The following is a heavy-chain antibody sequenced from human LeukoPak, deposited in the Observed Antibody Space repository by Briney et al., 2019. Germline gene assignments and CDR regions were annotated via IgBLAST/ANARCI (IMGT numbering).Heavy chain of an antibody. V-gene: IGHV3-30*02. CDR3: ARDPYGSGKNPQASWFDP. CDR2: IRYDGSNK. J-gene: IGHJ5*02. CDR1: GFTFSNYG. D-gene: IGHD3-10*01. Sequence: PGGSLRLSCAASGFTFSNYGMHWVRQAPGKGLEWVAFIRYDGSNKYYADSVKGRFTISRDNSKNTLYLQMNSLRAEDTAVYYCARDPYGSGKNPQASWFDPWGQGTLVTVSS.